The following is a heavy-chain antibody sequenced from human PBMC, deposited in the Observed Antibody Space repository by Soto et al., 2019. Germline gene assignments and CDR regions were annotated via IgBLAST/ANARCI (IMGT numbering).Heavy chain of an antibody. J-gene: IGHJ4*02. CDR1: GFSLTTTGVS. D-gene: IGHD4-17*01. CDR3: ARANPTVTSSFGVDYFDF. CDR2: IDWDDDK. Sequence: SGPTLVNPTQTLTLTCTFSGFSLTTTGVSVAWIRQPPGKALEWLARIDWDDDKYYTASLKTRLTISKDTSKNQVVLTVTNMDPVYTATYFCARANPTVTSSFGVDYFDFWGQGTLVTVS. V-gene: IGHV2-70*11.